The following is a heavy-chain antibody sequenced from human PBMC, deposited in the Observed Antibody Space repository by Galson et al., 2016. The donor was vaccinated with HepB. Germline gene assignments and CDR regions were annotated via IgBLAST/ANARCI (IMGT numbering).Heavy chain of an antibody. Sequence: SLRLSCAASGFTFSTYAMSWVHQAPGKGLEWVSSISGGGSYTYYADSVQGRFTISRDNSKNTVYLQMNTLRADDTAVYYCAKGGVPAVYYYYYGMDVRGQGTTVTVSS. J-gene: IGHJ6*02. CDR2: ISGGGSYT. CDR1: GFTFSTYA. CDR3: AKGGVPAVYYYYYGMDV. V-gene: IGHV3-23*01. D-gene: IGHD2-2*01.